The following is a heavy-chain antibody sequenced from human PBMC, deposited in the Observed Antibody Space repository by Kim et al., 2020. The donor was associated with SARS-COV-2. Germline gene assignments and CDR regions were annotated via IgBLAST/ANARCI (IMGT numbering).Heavy chain of an antibody. D-gene: IGHD6-13*01. Sequence: SETLSLTCTVSDGSISSYYWSWIRQPPGKGLEWIGYIYYSGSTNYNPSLKSRVTTPVDTSKNQFSLKLSSVTAADAAVYFCARDTIAAAASGFDPWGQGTLGTVSS. CDR3: ARDTIAAAASGFDP. V-gene: IGHV4-59*13. CDR2: IYYSGST. J-gene: IGHJ5*02. CDR1: DGSISSYY.